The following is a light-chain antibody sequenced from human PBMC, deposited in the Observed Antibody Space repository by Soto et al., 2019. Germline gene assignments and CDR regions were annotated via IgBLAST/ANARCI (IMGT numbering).Light chain of an antibody. Sequence: QSVLTQPCSVSGSPGQSVTISCTGTNSDVGTYNNVSWYQQHPGKAPKLIIYDVTKRPSGVPDRFSGSKSGNTASLIISGLQAADEAEYYCCCCSYAGSSSFRVLFGGGTQLTVL. CDR3: CSYAGSSSFRVL. V-gene: IGLV2-11*01. J-gene: IGLJ2*01. CDR2: DVT. CDR1: NSDVGTYNN.